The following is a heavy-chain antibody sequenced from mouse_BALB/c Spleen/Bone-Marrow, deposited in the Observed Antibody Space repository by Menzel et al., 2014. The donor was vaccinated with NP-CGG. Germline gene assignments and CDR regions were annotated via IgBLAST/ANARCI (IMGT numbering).Heavy chain of an antibody. V-gene: IGHV7-3*02. CDR1: GFTFTDYY. CDR3: ASWLLRAMDY. D-gene: IGHD2-3*01. J-gene: IGHJ4*01. CDR2: IRNKANGYTT. Sequence: DVKLVESGGGLVQPGGSLRLSCATSGFTFTDYYMSWVRQPPGKALEWLGFIRNKANGYTTEYSASVKGRFTISRDNSQSILYLQINTLRADDSATYDSASWLLRAMDYWGQGTSDTVSS.